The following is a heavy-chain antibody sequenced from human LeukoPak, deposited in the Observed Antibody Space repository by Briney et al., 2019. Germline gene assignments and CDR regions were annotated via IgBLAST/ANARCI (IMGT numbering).Heavy chain of an antibody. CDR1: GFTFSSYA. CDR2: ISYDGSNK. J-gene: IGHJ4*02. V-gene: IGHV3-30-3*01. D-gene: IGHD3-9*01. Sequence: PGGSLRLSCAASGFTFSSYAMHWVRQAPGKGLEWVAVISYDGSNKYYADSVKGRFTISRDNSKNTLYLQVNSLRAEDTAVYYCARTYDILTGHFDYWGQGTLVTVSS. CDR3: ARTYDILTGHFDY.